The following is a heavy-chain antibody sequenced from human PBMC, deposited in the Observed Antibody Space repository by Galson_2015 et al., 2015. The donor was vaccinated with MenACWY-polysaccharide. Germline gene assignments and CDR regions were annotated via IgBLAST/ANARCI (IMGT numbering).Heavy chain of an antibody. V-gene: IGHV3-23*01. CDR3: AKDIRIVYSNYQFDS. CDR1: GFIFNNYD. J-gene: IGHJ4*02. CDR2: VSGTGHST. Sequence: SLRLSCAASGFIFNNYDMSWVRQAPGKGLEWVSGVSGTGHSTYYADSVKGRFTISRDNSKNTLYLEMKSLRAEDTATYYCAKDIRIVYSNYQFDSWGQGTLVTVS. D-gene: IGHD4-11*01.